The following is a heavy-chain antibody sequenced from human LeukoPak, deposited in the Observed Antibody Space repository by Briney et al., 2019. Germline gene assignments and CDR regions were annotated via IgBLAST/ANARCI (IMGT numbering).Heavy chain of an antibody. CDR1: GYTFTSYG. Sequence: ASVKVSCKASGYTFTSYGISWVRQAPGQGLEWMGWISAYNGNTNYAQKLQGRVTMTTDTSTSTAYMEQRSLRSDDTAVYYCARGHGGWYSDYYYYYGMDVWGQGTTVTVSS. J-gene: IGHJ6*02. V-gene: IGHV1-18*01. CDR2: ISAYNGNT. D-gene: IGHD6-19*01. CDR3: ARGHGGWYSDYYYYYGMDV.